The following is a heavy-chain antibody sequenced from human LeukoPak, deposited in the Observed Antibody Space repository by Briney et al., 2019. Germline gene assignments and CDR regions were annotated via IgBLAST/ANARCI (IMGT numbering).Heavy chain of an antibody. Sequence: LETLSLTCTVSGGSISSYYWSWIRQPPGKGLEWIGYIYYSGSTNYNPSLKSRVTISVDTSKTQFSLKLISVTAADTAVYYCARTTVASLVYWHFDLWGRGTLVTVSS. J-gene: IGHJ2*01. CDR2: IYYSGST. V-gene: IGHV4-59*01. CDR1: GGSISSYY. D-gene: IGHD4-23*01. CDR3: ARTTVASLVYWHFDL.